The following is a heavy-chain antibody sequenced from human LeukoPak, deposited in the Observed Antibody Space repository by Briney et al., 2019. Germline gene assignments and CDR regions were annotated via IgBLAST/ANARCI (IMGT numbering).Heavy chain of an antibody. CDR3: ARGMSGQINVLRFLEWLSQHPFDY. J-gene: IGHJ4*02. CDR1: ESTFTSD. V-gene: IGHV1-8*01. CDR2: MNPNSGNT. D-gene: IGHD3-3*01. Sequence: ASVKVSCKTSESTFTSDINWVRQAPGQGLEWMGWMNPNSGNTGYAQKFQGRVTMTRNTSISTAYMELSSLRSEDTAVYYCARGMSGQINVLRFLEWLSQHPFDYWGQGTLVTVSS.